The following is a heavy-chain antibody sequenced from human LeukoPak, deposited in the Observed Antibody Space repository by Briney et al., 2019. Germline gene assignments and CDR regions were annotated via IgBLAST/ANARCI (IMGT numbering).Heavy chain of an antibody. CDR2: IYYNGST. J-gene: IGHJ4*02. D-gene: IGHD3-16*01. V-gene: IGHV4-59*01. Sequence: SETLSLTCIVSGGSIRTYSWNWIRQPPGTGLEWIGYIYYNGSTDSNPSLKSRVTMSVDTSKNQFSLSLSSVTAADTALYYCARGGGVSDYWGQGTLVTVSS. CDR1: GGSIRTYS. CDR3: ARGGGVSDY.